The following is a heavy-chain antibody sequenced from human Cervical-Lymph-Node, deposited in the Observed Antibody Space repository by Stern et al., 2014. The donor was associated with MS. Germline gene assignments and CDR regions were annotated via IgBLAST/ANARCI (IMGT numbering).Heavy chain of an antibody. Sequence: QLVESGAEVKKPGSSVKVSCKASGGSFSNYAINWVRQAPGRRLEWMGGIIPIFHTANYAQNFQGRVTITADESTNTAYMELSSLRSEDTAVYYCAALTKVTTLWYFDLWGRGTLVTVSS. V-gene: IGHV1-69*01. CDR2: IIPIFHTA. J-gene: IGHJ2*01. CDR1: GGSFSNYA. D-gene: IGHD4-17*01. CDR3: AALTKVTTLWYFDL.